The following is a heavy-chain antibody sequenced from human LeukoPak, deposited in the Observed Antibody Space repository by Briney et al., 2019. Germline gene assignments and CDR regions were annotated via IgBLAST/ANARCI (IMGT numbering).Heavy chain of an antibody. D-gene: IGHD3-10*01. Sequence: GGSLRLSCAASGFTLSNFGMHWVRQAPGKGLEWVAFLRYDGCDKYYADSVKGRFTISRDTSKNTLYLQMGSLTPEDTAVYYCAKDLIRDVWFGESWGQGTLVTVSS. J-gene: IGHJ5*02. CDR2: LRYDGCDK. V-gene: IGHV3-30*02. CDR1: GFTLSNFG. CDR3: AKDLIRDVWFGES.